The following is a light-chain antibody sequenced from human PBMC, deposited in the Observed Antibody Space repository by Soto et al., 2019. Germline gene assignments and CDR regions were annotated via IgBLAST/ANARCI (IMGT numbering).Light chain of an antibody. Sequence: ETVLTQSPGTLSLSPGERATLSCRASQSVSSSYLAWYQQKPGQAPRLLIYGASTRVTGIPDRFSGSGSGTDFTLNISSLEPEDFAVYHCQQYGDPIPFGGGTKVDIX. V-gene: IGKV3-20*01. CDR3: QQYGDPIP. J-gene: IGKJ4*01. CDR1: QSVSSSY. CDR2: GAS.